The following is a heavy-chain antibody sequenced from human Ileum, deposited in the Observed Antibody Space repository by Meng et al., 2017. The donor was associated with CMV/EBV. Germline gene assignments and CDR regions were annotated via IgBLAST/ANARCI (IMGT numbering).Heavy chain of an antibody. CDR3: VRDRGWAFDY. Sequence: GGSLRLSCAASGFTFSAYSITWVRQAPGKGLEWVSYISRRSSDIYYADSVKGRFTISRDDAKNSLYLQMNNLRAEDTSIYYCVRDRGWAFDYWGQGTLVTVSS. CDR2: ISRRSSDI. V-gene: IGHV3-21*05. D-gene: IGHD6-19*01. CDR1: GFTFSAYS. J-gene: IGHJ4*02.